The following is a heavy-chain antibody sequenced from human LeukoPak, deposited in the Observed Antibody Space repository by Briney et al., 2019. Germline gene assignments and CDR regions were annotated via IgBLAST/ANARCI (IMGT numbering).Heavy chain of an antibody. V-gene: IGHV4-59*08. Sequence: SETLSLTCTVSGDSISAYYWGWIRQPPGKGLEWIGQIYYSGSPNYNPSFRSRVTMSVDTSKTHFSLKLASVAAADTAVYYCAKLVAVAGGRSHWYIDLWGRGNLVTVSS. D-gene: IGHD6-19*01. CDR1: GDSISAYY. CDR2: IYYSGSP. CDR3: AKLVAVAGGRSHWYIDL. J-gene: IGHJ2*01.